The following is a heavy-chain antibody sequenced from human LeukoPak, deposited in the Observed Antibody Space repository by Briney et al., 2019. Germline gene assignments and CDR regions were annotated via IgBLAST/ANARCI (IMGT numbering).Heavy chain of an antibody. J-gene: IGHJ6*02. CDR1: GYTFISYA. V-gene: IGHV1-69*04. Sequence: ASVKVSCKASGYTFISYAMNWVRQAPGQGLEWMGRIIPILGIANYAQKFQGRVTITADKSTSTAYMELSSLRSEDTAVYYCASSIAAAPRAYYYGMDVWGQGTTVTVSS. CDR3: ASSIAAAPRAYYYGMDV. D-gene: IGHD6-13*01. CDR2: IIPILGIA.